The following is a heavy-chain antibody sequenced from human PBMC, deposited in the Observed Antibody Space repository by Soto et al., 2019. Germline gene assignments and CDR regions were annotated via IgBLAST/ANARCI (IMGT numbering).Heavy chain of an antibody. Sequence: SETLSLTCIVSGGSISTYGYYWGWIRQPPGKGLEWIGSIYYSGSTYYNTSLKSRVTISLDTSKNQFSLKLSSVTAADTVVYYCARHLAVTGKGDWFDPWGQGILVTVSS. CDR1: GGSISTYGYY. J-gene: IGHJ5*02. CDR3: ARHLAVTGKGDWFDP. V-gene: IGHV4-39*01. D-gene: IGHD6-19*01. CDR2: IYYSGST.